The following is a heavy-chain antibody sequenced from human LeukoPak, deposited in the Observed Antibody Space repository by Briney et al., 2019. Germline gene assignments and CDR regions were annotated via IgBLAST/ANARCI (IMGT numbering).Heavy chain of an antibody. V-gene: IGHV4-31*03. Sequence: SETLSLTCTVSGGSISSGGYYWSWIRQHPGKGLEWIGYIYYSGSTYYNPSLKCRVTISVDTSKNQFSLKLSSVTAADTAVYYCAGNSYGNYYFDYWGQGTLVTVSS. CDR1: GGSISSGGYY. CDR3: AGNSYGNYYFDY. D-gene: IGHD5-18*01. CDR2: IYYSGST. J-gene: IGHJ4*02.